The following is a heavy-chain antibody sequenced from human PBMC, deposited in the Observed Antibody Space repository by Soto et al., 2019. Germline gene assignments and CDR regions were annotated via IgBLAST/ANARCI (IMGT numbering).Heavy chain of an antibody. CDR2: IYYSGST. Sequence: KPSETLSLTCTVSGGSISSSSYYWGWIRQPPGKGLEWIGSIYYSGSTYYNPSLKSRVTISVDTSKNQFSLKLSSVTAADTAVYYCARQAQSGGGSSWYFPTIQLPYYYYGMDVWGQGTSVTVSS. D-gene: IGHD6-13*01. V-gene: IGHV4-39*01. CDR3: ARQAQSGGGSSWYFPTIQLPYYYYGMDV. CDR1: GGSISSSSYY. J-gene: IGHJ6*01.